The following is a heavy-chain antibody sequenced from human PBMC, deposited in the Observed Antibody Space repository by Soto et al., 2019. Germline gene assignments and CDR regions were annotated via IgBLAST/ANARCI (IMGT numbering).Heavy chain of an antibody. Sequence: PSETLCLTCAVSGGSISGSNWWSWVRQPPGKGLEWIGEIYHSGSTNYNPSLKSRVTISVDTAKNQFSLMLSSVTAADTAVYYCARVSGTYNSLHYWGQGTLVTVSS. D-gene: IGHD1-26*01. J-gene: IGHJ4*02. CDR1: GGSISGSNW. CDR2: IYHSGST. CDR3: ARVSGTYNSLHY. V-gene: IGHV4-4*02.